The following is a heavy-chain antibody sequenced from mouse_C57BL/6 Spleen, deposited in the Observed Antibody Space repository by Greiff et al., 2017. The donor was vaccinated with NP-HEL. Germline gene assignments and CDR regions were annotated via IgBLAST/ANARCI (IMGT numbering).Heavy chain of an antibody. CDR1: GYSITSGYY. CDR2: ISYDGSN. Sequence: EVQLVESGPGLVKPSQSLSLTCSVTGYSITSGYYWNWIRQFPGNKLEWMGYISYDGSNNYNQSLKNRISITRDTSKNQFFLKLNSMTTEDTATYYCARITTVITHYAMDYWGQGTSVTVAS. CDR3: ARITTVITHYAMDY. D-gene: IGHD1-1*01. V-gene: IGHV3-6*01. J-gene: IGHJ4*01.